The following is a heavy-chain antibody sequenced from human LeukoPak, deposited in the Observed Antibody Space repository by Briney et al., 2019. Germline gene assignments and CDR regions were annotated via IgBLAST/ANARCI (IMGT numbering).Heavy chain of an antibody. CDR2: INPDSGGT. V-gene: IGHV1-2*06. Sequence: ASVKVSCKASGYTFTGYYMNWVRQAPGQGLEWMGRINPDSGGTNYAQKFQGRVSMTRDTSISTAYMELSRLRSDDAAVYYCARTRASLRSYYYYMDVWGKGTTVTVSS. D-gene: IGHD2-15*01. CDR3: ARTRASLRSYYYYMDV. J-gene: IGHJ6*03. CDR1: GYTFTGYY.